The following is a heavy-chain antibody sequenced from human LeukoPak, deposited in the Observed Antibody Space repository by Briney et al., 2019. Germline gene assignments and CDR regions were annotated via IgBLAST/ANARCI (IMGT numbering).Heavy chain of an antibody. CDR2: ISYDGSNK. CDR1: GFTFSSYG. J-gene: IGHJ4*02. D-gene: IGHD2-15*01. V-gene: IGHV3-30*18. Sequence: LTGGSLRLSCAASGFTFSSYGMHWVRQAPGKGLEWVAVISYDGSNKYYADSVKGRFTISRDNSKNTLYLQMNSLRAEDTAVYYCAKSPRGYCSGGSCYLMEFDYWGQGTLVTVSS. CDR3: AKSPRGYCSGGSCYLMEFDY.